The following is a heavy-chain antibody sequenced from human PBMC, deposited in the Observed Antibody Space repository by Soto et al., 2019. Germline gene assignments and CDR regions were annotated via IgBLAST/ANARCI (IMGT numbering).Heavy chain of an antibody. J-gene: IGHJ4*02. Sequence: SVKVSCKASGGTFSSYAISWVRQAPGQGLEWMGGIIPIFGTANYAQKFQGRVTITADESTSTAYMELSSLRSEDTAVYYCARDYLMTTVTQFDYWGQGTLVTVSS. D-gene: IGHD4-17*01. CDR2: IIPIFGTA. V-gene: IGHV1-69*13. CDR1: GGTFSSYA. CDR3: ARDYLMTTVTQFDY.